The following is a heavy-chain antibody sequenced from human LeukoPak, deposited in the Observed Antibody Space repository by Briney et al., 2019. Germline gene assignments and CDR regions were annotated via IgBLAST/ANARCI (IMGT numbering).Heavy chain of an antibody. CDR3: ARGFSGIAFDL. Sequence: HPGGSLRLSCAASGFTFSSHWVHWVRQAPGKGLVWVSRINSDGSNTNYADSVKGRFTISRDNAKNTLSLQMNSLRAEDTAIYYCARGFSGIAFDLWGQGTMVTVSS. CDR1: GFTFSSHW. V-gene: IGHV3-74*01. D-gene: IGHD6-25*01. J-gene: IGHJ3*01. CDR2: INSDGSNT.